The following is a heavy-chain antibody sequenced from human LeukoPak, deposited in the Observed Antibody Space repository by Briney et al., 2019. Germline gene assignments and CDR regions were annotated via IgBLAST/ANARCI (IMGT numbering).Heavy chain of an antibody. J-gene: IGHJ6*02. CDR3: ARDDYGSGGYYSFFSYYGMDV. CDR2: ISGSGGST. CDR1: GFTFNNYA. Sequence: GGSLRLSCAASGFTFNNYAMSWVRQTPGKGLEWVSGISGSGGSTYYADSVKGRFTISRDNAKNSLYLQMSSLRVEDTAVYYCARDDYGSGGYYSFFSYYGMDVWGQGTTVTVSS. V-gene: IGHV3-23*01. D-gene: IGHD3-10*01.